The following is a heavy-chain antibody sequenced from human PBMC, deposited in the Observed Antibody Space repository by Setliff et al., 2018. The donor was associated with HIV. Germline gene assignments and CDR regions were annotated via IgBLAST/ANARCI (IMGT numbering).Heavy chain of an antibody. V-gene: IGHV3-23*01. CDR2: ISGSGGST. CDR3: ARRAYCSSTTCFDN. D-gene: IGHD2-2*01. Sequence: GSLRLSCAASGFTFRNYNFNWVRQAPGRGLEWVSAISGSGGSTYYADSVKGRFTISRDTSKNTLYLQMNSLRAEDTAVYYCARRAYCSSTTCFDNWGQGTLVTVSS. J-gene: IGHJ4*02. CDR1: GFTFRNYN.